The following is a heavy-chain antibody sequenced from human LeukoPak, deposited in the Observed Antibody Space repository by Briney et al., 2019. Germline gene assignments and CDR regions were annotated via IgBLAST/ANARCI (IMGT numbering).Heavy chain of an antibody. D-gene: IGHD2-2*01. Sequence: GGSLRLSCAASGFTFSSYWMSWVRQAPGKGLEWVANIKQDGSEKYYVDPVKGRFTISRDNAKNSLYLQMNSLRAEDTAVYYCARDTSGPAILGAFDIWGQGTMVTVSS. CDR2: IKQDGSEK. V-gene: IGHV3-7*01. CDR1: GFTFSSYW. J-gene: IGHJ3*02. CDR3: ARDTSGPAILGAFDI.